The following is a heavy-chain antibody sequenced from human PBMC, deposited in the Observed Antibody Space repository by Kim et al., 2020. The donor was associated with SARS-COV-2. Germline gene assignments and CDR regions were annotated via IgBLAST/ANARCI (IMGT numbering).Heavy chain of an antibody. V-gene: IGHV3-64D*09. Sequence: GGSLRLSCSASGFTFNNYAMYWVRQAPGKGLDYVSAISNNGDSTYYADSVKGRFSISRDSSKNTLYLQMSSLRVEDTGIYYCVKGRSGDITAAGNYCGQGTLVTVSS. CDR2: ISNNGDST. J-gene: IGHJ4*02. CDR1: GFTFNNYA. D-gene: IGHD6-25*01. CDR3: VKGRSGDITAAGNY.